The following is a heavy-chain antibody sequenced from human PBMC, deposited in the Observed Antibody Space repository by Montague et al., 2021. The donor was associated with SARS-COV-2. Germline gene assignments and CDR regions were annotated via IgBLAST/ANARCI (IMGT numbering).Heavy chain of an antibody. J-gene: IGHJ4*02. CDR3: ARKTYTSGWFQQSDY. CDR1: GGSISSSNYY. D-gene: IGHD6-19*01. CDR2: IYYSGTT. V-gene: IGHV4-39*01. Sequence: SETLSLTCTVSGGSISSSNYYWGWIRQPPGKGLEWIGSIYYSGTTYYNPSLQSRVTISVDTSKKQFSLKLSSVTAADTAVYYCARKTYTSGWFQQSDYWGQGTLVTVSS.